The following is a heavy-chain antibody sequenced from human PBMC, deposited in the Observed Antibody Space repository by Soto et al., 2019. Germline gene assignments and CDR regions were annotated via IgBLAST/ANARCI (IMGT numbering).Heavy chain of an antibody. J-gene: IGHJ5*02. CDR2: TSGSGGST. CDR1: GFTFSSYA. V-gene: IGHV3-23*01. Sequence: EVQLLESGGSLVQPGGSLRLACAASGFTFSSYAMSWVRQAPGKGLEWGSATSGSGGSTYNADSVKGRFTISRDNSKNPLYLQMNSLRAEDTAVYYCAKDREHWLSSWFDPWGQGTMVTVSS. CDR3: AKDREHWLSSWFDP. D-gene: IGHD6-19*01.